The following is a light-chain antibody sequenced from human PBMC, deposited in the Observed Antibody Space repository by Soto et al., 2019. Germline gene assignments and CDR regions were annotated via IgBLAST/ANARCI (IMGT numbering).Light chain of an antibody. J-gene: IGLJ3*02. CDR2: NND. CDR1: NSNIGTNT. V-gene: IGLV1-44*01. CDR3: AAWDARLTDFV. Sequence: QAVVTQPPSASGAPGQRVTISCSGSNSNIGTNTVHWYQHVPGTAPKLLIYNNDQRPSGVPDRISGSKSGTSASLAISGIQSEDEADYYCAAWDARLTDFVFGGGTKLTVL.